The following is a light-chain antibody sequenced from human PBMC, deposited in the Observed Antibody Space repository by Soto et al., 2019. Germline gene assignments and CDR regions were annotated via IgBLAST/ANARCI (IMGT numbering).Light chain of an antibody. CDR2: DVS. J-gene: IGLJ1*01. CDR3: SSYTTSNTRQIV. CDR1: SSDVGGYNY. V-gene: IGLV2-14*03. Sequence: QSVLTQPASVSGSPGQSITISCTGTSSDVGGYNYVSWYQHHPGKAHKLIIYDVSNRPSGVFNRFSGSKSGNTASLTISGLQPEDEADYYCSSYTTSNTRQIVFGTGTKVTVL.